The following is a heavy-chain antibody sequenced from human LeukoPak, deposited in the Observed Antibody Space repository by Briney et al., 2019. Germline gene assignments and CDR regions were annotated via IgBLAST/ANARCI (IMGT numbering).Heavy chain of an antibody. V-gene: IGHV3-23*01. CDR3: ARSSSGWYGPYDY. J-gene: IGHJ4*02. Sequence: GGSLRLSCAASGFTFSSSAMSWVRQAPGKGLEWVSAISNNGGYTYYADSVQGRFTISRDNSKSTLCLQMNSLRAEDTAVYYCARSSSGWYGPYDYWGQGTLVTVSS. CDR2: ISNNGGYT. CDR1: GFTFSSSA. D-gene: IGHD6-19*01.